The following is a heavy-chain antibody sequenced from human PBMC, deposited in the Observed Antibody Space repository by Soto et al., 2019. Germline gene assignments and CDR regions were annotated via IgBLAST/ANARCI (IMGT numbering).Heavy chain of an antibody. CDR2: IIPIFGTA. CDR1: GGTFSSYA. Sequence: SVKVSCKSSGGTFSSYAISWVRQAPGQGLEWMGGIIPIFGTANYAQKFQGRVTITADESTSTAYMELSSLRSEDTAVYYCASGTTYYYVSGSYRAAAFDYWGQGTPVTVSS. J-gene: IGHJ4*02. CDR3: ASGTTYYYVSGSYRAAAFDY. D-gene: IGHD3-10*01. V-gene: IGHV1-69*13.